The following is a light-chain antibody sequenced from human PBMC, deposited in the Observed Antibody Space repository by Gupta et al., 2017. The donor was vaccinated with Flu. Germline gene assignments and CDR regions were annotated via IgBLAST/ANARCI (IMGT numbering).Light chain of an antibody. V-gene: IGLV2-8*01. Sequence: QSALTQPPSASGSPGQSVTISCTGTSSDIGAYNFVSWYQQHPGKAPKLMLYEVNKRPSGVPDRFSGSKSGNTASLTVSGLQAEDEATYYCCSFAHSDSLPYVFGAGTKVTVL. CDR2: EVN. CDR3: CSFAHSDSLPYV. J-gene: IGLJ1*01. CDR1: SSDIGAYNF.